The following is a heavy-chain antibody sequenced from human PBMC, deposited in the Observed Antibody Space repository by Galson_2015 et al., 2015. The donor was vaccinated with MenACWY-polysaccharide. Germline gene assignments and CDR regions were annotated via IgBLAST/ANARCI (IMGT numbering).Heavy chain of an antibody. J-gene: IGHJ6*02. CDR3: ARERATVIADSNGMDV. D-gene: IGHD2-21*01. Sequence: SLRLSCEASGFDFTRYSMNWVRQAPGKGLEWLSYITGSSETIYYADSVKGRFTISRDNAQKSLVLQLRSLTVEDTAVYYCARERATVIADSNGMDVWGQGTAVTVSS. CDR2: ITGSSETI. CDR1: GFDFTRYS. V-gene: IGHV3-48*01.